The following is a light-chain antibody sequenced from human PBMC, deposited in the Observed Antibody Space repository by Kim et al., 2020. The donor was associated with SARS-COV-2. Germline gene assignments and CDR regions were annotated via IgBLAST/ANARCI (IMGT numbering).Light chain of an antibody. CDR1: RSVLYSSNNKNY. CDR2: WAS. J-gene: IGKJ3*01. Sequence: ATINCKSRRSVLYSSNNKNYLAWYQQKPGQPPKLLIYWASTRESGVPDRFSGSGSGTDFALTISSLQAEDVAVYYCQQYYSTPFTFGPGTKVDIK. CDR3: QQYYSTPFT. V-gene: IGKV4-1*01.